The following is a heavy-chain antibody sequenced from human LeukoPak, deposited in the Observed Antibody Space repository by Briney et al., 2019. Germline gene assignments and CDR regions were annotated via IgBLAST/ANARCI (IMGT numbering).Heavy chain of an antibody. J-gene: IGHJ3*02. CDR2: ISGSGGST. Sequence: PGGSLRLSCAASGFTFSSYAMSWVRQAPGKGPEWVSAISGSGGSTSYADSVKGRFTISRDNAKNSLYLQMNSLRAEDTAVYYCARVIIGYDSSGYYYGLNAFDIWGQGTMVTVSS. V-gene: IGHV3-23*01. D-gene: IGHD3-22*01. CDR1: GFTFSSYA. CDR3: ARVIIGYDSSGYYYGLNAFDI.